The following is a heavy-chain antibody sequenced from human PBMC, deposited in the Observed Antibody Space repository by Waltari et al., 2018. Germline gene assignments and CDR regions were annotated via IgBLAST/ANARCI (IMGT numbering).Heavy chain of an antibody. J-gene: IGHJ6*02. CDR1: GGTFSSYA. CDR3: ARDQDSSSWYGHYYYYGMDV. CDR2: IIPIFGTA. Sequence: QVQLVQSGAEVKKPGSSVKVSCKASGGTFSSYAISSVRQAPGQGLEWMGGIIPIFGTANYAQKCQGRVTITADESTSTAYMELSSLRSEDTAVYYCARDQDSSSWYGHYYYYGMDVWGQGTTVTVSS. V-gene: IGHV1-69*13. D-gene: IGHD6-13*01.